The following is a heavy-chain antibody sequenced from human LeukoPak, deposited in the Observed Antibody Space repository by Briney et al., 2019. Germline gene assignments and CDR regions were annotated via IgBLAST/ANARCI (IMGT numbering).Heavy chain of an antibody. CDR2: ISGSGGST. Sequence: GGSPRLSCAASGFTFSSYAMSWVRQAPGKGLEWVSAISGSGGSTYYADSVKGRFTISRDNSKNTLYLQMNSLRAEDTAVYYCAKEGYDYVWGSYRVDSYYFDYWGQGTLVTVSS. D-gene: IGHD3-16*02. CDR1: GFTFSSYA. J-gene: IGHJ4*02. V-gene: IGHV3-23*01. CDR3: AKEGYDYVWGSYRVDSYYFDY.